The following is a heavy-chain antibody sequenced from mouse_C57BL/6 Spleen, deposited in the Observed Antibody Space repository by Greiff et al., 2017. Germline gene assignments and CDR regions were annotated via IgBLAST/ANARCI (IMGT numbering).Heavy chain of an antibody. Sequence: QVQLQQSGAELARPGASVKLSCKASGYTFTSYGISWVKQRTGQGLEWIGEIYPRSGNTYYNEKFKGKATLTADKSSSTAYMELRSLTSEDSAVYFCAKNYGSSYGYFDFWGTGTTVTVSS. V-gene: IGHV1-81*01. CDR2: IYPRSGNT. CDR3: AKNYGSSYGYFDF. D-gene: IGHD1-1*01. J-gene: IGHJ1*03. CDR1: GYTFTSYG.